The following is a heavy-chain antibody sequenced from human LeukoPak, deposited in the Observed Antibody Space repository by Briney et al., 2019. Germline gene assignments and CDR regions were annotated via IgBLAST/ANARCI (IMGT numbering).Heavy chain of an antibody. CDR3: ARAGSYYDSSGYYSLFDY. V-gene: IGHV1-69*05. CDR1: GGTFTSYA. J-gene: IGHJ4*02. CDR2: IIPIFGTA. D-gene: IGHD3-22*01. Sequence: ASVKVSCKASGGTFTSYAISWVRQAPGQGLEWMGGIIPIFGTANYAQKFQGRVTITTDESTSTAYMELSCLRSEDTAVYYCARAGSYYDSSGYYSLFDYWGQGTLVTVSS.